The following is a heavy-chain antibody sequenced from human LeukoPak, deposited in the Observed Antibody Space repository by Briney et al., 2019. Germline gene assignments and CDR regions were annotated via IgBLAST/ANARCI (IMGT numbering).Heavy chain of an antibody. CDR3: AKEYVWGSYRYWDY. J-gene: IGHJ4*02. V-gene: IGHV3-30*18. D-gene: IGHD3-16*02. CDR1: GFTFSIYG. CDR2: ISYDGSNK. Sequence: GGSLRLSCAASGFTFSIYGLHWVRQAPGKGLEWVAVISYDGSNKYYAASVKGRFTISRDNSKNTLYLQMSSLRAEDTAVYYCAKEYVWGSYRYWDYWGQGTLVTVSS.